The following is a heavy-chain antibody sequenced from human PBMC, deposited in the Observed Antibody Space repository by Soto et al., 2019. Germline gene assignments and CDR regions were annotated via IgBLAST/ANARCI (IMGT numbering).Heavy chain of an antibody. CDR1: GFTFDDYA. V-gene: IGHV3-9*01. CDR3: AKDMGSRGSGSFVI. J-gene: IGHJ3*02. Sequence: GGSLRLSCAASGFTFDDYAMHWVRQAPGKGLEWVSGINWNSGSIGYADSVKGRFTISRDNAKNSLYLQMNSLRAEDTALYYCAKDMGSRGSGSFVIWGQGTMVTVSS. CDR2: INWNSGSI. D-gene: IGHD3-10*01.